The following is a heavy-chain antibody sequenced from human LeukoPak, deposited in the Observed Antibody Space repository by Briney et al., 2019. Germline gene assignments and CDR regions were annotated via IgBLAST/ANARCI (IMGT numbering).Heavy chain of an antibody. CDR3: GYGDYVGYFDY. Sequence: ASVKVSCKASGYTFTSYYMHWVRQAPGQGLEWMGIINPSGGSTSYAQKFQGRVTMTRDTSTSTVYMELSSLRSEDTAVYYCGYGDYVGYFDYWGQGTLVTVSS. D-gene: IGHD4-17*01. CDR1: GYTFTSYY. CDR2: INPSGGST. J-gene: IGHJ4*02. V-gene: IGHV1-46*01.